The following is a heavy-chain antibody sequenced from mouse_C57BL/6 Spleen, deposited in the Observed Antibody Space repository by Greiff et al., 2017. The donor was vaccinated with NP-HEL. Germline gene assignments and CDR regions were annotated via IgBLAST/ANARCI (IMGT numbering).Heavy chain of an antibody. V-gene: IGHV1-52*01. CDR3: AREDQTSFAY. CDR1: GYTFTSYW. Sequence: VQLQQPGAELVRPGSSVKLSCKASGYTFTSYWMHWVKQRPIQGLEWISNIDPSDSETHYNQKFKDKATLTVDKSSSTAYMQLSSLTSEDSAVYYCAREDQTSFAYWGQGTLVTVSA. CDR2: IDPSDSET. J-gene: IGHJ3*01.